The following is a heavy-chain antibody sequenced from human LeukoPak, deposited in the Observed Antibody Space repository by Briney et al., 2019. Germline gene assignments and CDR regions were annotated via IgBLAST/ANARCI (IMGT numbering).Heavy chain of an antibody. D-gene: IGHD3-16*01. V-gene: IGHV4-39*07. J-gene: IGHJ6*02. Sequence: SETLSLTCTVSGGSISSSSYYWGWIRQPPGKGLEWIGSIYYSGSTYYNPSLKSRVTISVDTSKNQFSLKLSSVIAADTAVYYCARDRYYDYVWGSYNGMDVWGQGTTVTVSS. CDR3: ARDRYYDYVWGSYNGMDV. CDR1: GGSISSSSYY. CDR2: IYYSGST.